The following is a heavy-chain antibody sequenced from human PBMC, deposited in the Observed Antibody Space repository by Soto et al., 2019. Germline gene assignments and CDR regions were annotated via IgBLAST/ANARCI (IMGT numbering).Heavy chain of an antibody. Sequence: SETLSLTCIVSGVSVTSYTWIWVRQPANKGLEWIGRVFSSVSATYNPSLKSRVSISMDTAENRISLKLDSVTAADAGVYFCARDGMTTGDTWGPGTLVTVSS. J-gene: IGHJ4*02. CDR3: ARDGMTTGDT. CDR1: GVSVTSYT. V-gene: IGHV4-4*07. D-gene: IGHD2-21*02. CDR2: VFSSVSA.